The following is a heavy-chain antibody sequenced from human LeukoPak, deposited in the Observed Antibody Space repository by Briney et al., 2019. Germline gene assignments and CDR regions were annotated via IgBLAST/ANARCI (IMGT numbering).Heavy chain of an antibody. CDR2: IYHSGST. V-gene: IGHV4-38-2*02. D-gene: IGHD6-19*01. Sequence: KSSETLSLTCTVSGYSISSGYYWGWIRQPPGKGLEWIGSIYHSGSTYYNPSLKSRVTISVDTSKNQFSLKLSSVTAADTAVYYCARGGISSGWYRPIDYWGQGTLVTVSS. CDR3: ARGGISSGWYRPIDY. CDR1: GYSISSGYY. J-gene: IGHJ4*02.